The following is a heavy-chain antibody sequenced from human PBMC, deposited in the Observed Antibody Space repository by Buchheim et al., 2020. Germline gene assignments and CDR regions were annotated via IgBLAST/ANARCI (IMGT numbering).Heavy chain of an antibody. J-gene: IGHJ4*02. CDR2: INSDGSST. D-gene: IGHD3-22*01. Sequence: EVQLVESGGGLVQPGGSLRLSCAASGFTFSSYWMHWVRQAPGKGLVWVSRINSDGSSTSYADSVKGRFTISRDNAKNTLYLQMNSLRAEDTAVYYCARGRKIRTAAYYDSSGYYAYWGRGTL. CDR3: ARGRKIRTAAYYDSSGYYAY. V-gene: IGHV3-74*01. CDR1: GFTFSSYW.